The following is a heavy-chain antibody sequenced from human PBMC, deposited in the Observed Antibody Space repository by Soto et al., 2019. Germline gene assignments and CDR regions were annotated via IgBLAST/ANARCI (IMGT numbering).Heavy chain of an antibody. CDR1: GCSITSYR. Sequence: ETLSLTRGFPGCSITSYRLSLIRQFPGKGLEWIADTAYTWNTNYDPSLKSRVTISMDTTKNQLSLKLTSMTAADTAVYYCARDMPTGFTHYFDPWGQGTLVTVSS. CDR3: ARDMPTGFTHYFDP. D-gene: IGHD2-8*02. J-gene: IGHJ5*02. V-gene: IGHV4-59*01. CDR2: TAYTWNT.